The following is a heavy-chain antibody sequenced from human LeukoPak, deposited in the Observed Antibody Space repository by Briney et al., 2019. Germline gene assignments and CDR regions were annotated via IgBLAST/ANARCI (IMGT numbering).Heavy chain of an antibody. V-gene: IGHV3-30*03. CDR2: ISYDGSNK. D-gene: IGHD3-16*01. J-gene: IGHJ6*02. CDR1: GFSFSTYA. CDR3: ARDPPHDPPYYYGMDV. Sequence: PGGSLRLSCAASGFSFSTYAMSWVRQAPGKGLEWVAVISYDGSNKYYADSVKGRFTISRDNSKNTLYLQMNSLRAEDTAIYYCARDPPHDPPYYYGMDVWGQGTTVTVSS.